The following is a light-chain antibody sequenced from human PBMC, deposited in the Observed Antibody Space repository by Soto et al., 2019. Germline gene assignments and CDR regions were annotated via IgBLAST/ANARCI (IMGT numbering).Light chain of an antibody. Sequence: IRMTQSPSSLFASTGDRVTVTCRASQGISSYLAWYQQKPGKAPKLLIYGASTLQSGVPSRFRGSVSETDYTLTISRLQSEDFATYYCQQYYSDPLTFFGVTKVESK. J-gene: IGKJ4*01. CDR3: QQYYSDPLT. CDR2: GAS. V-gene: IGKV1-8*01. CDR1: QGISSY.